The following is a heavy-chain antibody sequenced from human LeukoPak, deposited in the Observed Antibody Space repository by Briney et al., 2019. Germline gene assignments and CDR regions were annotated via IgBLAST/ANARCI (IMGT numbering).Heavy chain of an antibody. Sequence: PGGSLRLSCAASGFXFSNYAISWVRQAPGKGLEWASSISGSGTRTNYADSVKGRFTISRDNSKNTLYLQMNSLRADDTAVYYCAKSRLSVADYHFDNWGQGTLVTVSS. CDR2: ISGSGTRT. V-gene: IGHV3-23*01. CDR1: GFXFSNYA. D-gene: IGHD4-11*01. CDR3: AKSRLSVADYHFDN. J-gene: IGHJ4*02.